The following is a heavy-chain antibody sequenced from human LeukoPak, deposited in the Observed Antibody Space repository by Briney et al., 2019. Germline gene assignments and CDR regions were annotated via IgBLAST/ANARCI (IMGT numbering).Heavy chain of an antibody. CDR1: GFTFSSYW. Sequence: GGSLRLSCAASGFTFSSYWMTWVRQAPGKGLEWVANIKPDGSGKVYVDSVKGRFTISRDNAKNSLYLQMDSLRAEDTAVYYCATAVGTTGGYYFNYWGPGTLVTVSS. CDR2: IKPDGSGK. D-gene: IGHD1-26*01. J-gene: IGHJ4*02. CDR3: ATAVGTTGGYYFNY. V-gene: IGHV3-7*04.